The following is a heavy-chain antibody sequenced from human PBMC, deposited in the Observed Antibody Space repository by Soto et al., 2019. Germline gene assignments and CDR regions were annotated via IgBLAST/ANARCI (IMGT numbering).Heavy chain of an antibody. V-gene: IGHV3-30*18. CDR1: GFTFSNYG. Sequence: QVQLVESGGGVVQPGRSLRLSCAASGFTFSNYGMHWVRQAPGKGLEWVAVISYHGSDKYYADSVKGRFTISRDNSKNPQSPQMDSLRAEDTAVYYCAKDHLTTTVTTVGYWGQGTLVTVSS. CDR3: AKDHLTTTVTTVGY. J-gene: IGHJ4*02. D-gene: IGHD4-17*01. CDR2: ISYHGSDK.